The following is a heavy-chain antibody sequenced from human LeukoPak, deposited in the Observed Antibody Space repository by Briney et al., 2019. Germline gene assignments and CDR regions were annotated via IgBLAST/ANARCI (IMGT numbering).Heavy chain of an antibody. J-gene: IGHJ4*02. V-gene: IGHV4-4*07. CDR3: ARDLSGSLYFDY. Sequence: PSETLSLTCTVSGASISPYYWNSIRRPAGKGLEWIGRLYPSGSSDYNPSLKSRVSISVGTSNNQFSLRVTSVTAADTAIYYCARDLSGSLYFDYWGQGILVTVSA. CDR1: GASISPYY. D-gene: IGHD3-10*01. CDR2: LYPSGSS.